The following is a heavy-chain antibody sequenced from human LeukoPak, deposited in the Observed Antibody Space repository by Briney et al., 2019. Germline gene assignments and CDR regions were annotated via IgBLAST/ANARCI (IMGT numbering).Heavy chain of an antibody. Sequence: GGSLRLSCAASGFTFSSYSMNWVRQAPGKGLEWVSSISSSSSYIYYADSVKGRFTISRDNAKNSLYLQMNSLRAEDTAVYYCARVYDGDCAFDIWGQGTMVTVSS. CDR3: ARVYDGDCAFDI. V-gene: IGHV3-21*01. CDR2: ISSSSSYI. J-gene: IGHJ3*02. CDR1: GFTFSSYS. D-gene: IGHD4-17*01.